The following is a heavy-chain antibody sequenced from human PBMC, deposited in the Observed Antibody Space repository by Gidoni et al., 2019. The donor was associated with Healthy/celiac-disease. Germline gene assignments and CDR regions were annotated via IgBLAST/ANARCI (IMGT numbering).Heavy chain of an antibody. Sequence: QVQLVESGGGVVQPGRSLRLSCAASGFTFSSYGMHWVRQAPGKGLAWVAVIWYDGSNKYYADSVKGRFTISRDNSKNTLYLQMNSLRAEDTAVYYCARDDSYGSGSYYIGYYYYGMDVWGQGTTVTVSS. J-gene: IGHJ6*02. D-gene: IGHD3-10*01. CDR3: ARDDSYGSGSYYIGYYYYGMDV. CDR2: IWYDGSNK. V-gene: IGHV3-33*01. CDR1: GFTFSSYG.